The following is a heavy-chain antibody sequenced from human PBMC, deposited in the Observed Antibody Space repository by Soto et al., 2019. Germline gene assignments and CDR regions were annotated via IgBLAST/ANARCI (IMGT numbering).Heavy chain of an antibody. CDR3: ARERDSDFWSGIDY. J-gene: IGHJ4*02. CDR2: ISAYNGNT. V-gene: IGHV1-18*01. CDR1: GYTFTSYG. Sequence: ASVKVSCKASGYTFTSYGISWVRQAPGQGLEWMGWISAYNGNTNYAQKLQGRVTMTTDTSTSTAYMELRSLRSDDTAVYYCARERDSDFWSGIDYWGQGTLVTVSS. D-gene: IGHD3-3*01.